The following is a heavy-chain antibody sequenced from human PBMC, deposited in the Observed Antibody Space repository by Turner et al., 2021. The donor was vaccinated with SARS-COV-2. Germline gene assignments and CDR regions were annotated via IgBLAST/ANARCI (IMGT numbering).Heavy chain of an antibody. Sequence: QLQLQESGPGLVKPSETLSLTCTVSGGSISSSSYYWSWIRQPPGKGLEWIGNIYYSGSAYYNPSLKRRVTISLDPSKNQFSLKLTSVTAADTAVYYCARLMDTAMDYYGTDVWGQGTTVTVSS. CDR1: GGSISSSSYY. V-gene: IGHV4-39*01. D-gene: IGHD5-18*01. J-gene: IGHJ6*02. CDR2: IYYSGSA. CDR3: ARLMDTAMDYYGTDV.